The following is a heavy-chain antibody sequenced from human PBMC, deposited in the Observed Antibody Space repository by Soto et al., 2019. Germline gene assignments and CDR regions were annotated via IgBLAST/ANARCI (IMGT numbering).Heavy chain of an antibody. CDR1: GYTFTSYG. CDR2: ISAYNGNT. Sequence: QVQLVQSGAEVKKPGASVKVSCKASGYTFTSYGISWVRQAPGQGLEWMGWISAYNGNTNYAQKLQGRDTMTTDTSTSTAYMELRSLRSDDTAVYYCARDSRQVAVAGIPDYFDYWGQGTLVTVSS. D-gene: IGHD6-19*01. CDR3: ARDSRQVAVAGIPDYFDY. J-gene: IGHJ4*02. V-gene: IGHV1-18*01.